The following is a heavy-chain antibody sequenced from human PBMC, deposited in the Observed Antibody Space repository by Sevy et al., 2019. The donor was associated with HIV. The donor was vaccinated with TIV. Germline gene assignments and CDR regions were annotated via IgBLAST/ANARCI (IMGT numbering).Heavy chain of an antibody. CDR2: IKSKTDGGKT. D-gene: IGHD2-8*02. Sequence: GGSLRLSCAASGFTFSNAWMSWVRQAPGKGLEWVGRIKSKTDGGKTDYAAPVKGRFTISRDDSKNTLYLQMNSLKTEDTAVYYCTTDLRYCTGGVCPGTWFDPWGQGTLVTVSS. CDR3: TTDLRYCTGGVCPGTWFDP. J-gene: IGHJ5*02. V-gene: IGHV3-15*01. CDR1: GFTFSNAW.